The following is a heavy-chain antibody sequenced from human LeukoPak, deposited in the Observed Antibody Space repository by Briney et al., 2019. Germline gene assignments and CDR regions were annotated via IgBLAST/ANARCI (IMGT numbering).Heavy chain of an antibody. CDR2: IIPISATG. D-gene: IGHD3-10*01. CDR1: GGTFSSYA. V-gene: IGHV1-69*13. J-gene: IGHJ3*02. Sequence: SVKVPCKASGGTFSSYAFSWVRQAPGQGLEWMGGIIPISATGNYAQKFQGRVTITADESTRTAYMELSSLRSEDTAVYYCARAPSGTQGTFDIWGQGTMVTVSS. CDR3: ARAPSGTQGTFDI.